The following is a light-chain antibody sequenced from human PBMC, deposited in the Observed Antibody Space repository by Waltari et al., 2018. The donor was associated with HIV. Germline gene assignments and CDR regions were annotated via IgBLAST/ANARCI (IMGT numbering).Light chain of an antibody. Sequence: DIQMTQSPPSLSASVGDRVTITCRASQSIDNNLSWYQQKPGQAPNLLIYAASSLQSGVPSRFSGSGSVTDFTLTISTLQPEDFATYYCQYSYGAPFPFGPGTKVDIK. CDR1: QSIDNN. V-gene: IGKV1-39*01. CDR3: QYSYGAPFP. CDR2: AAS. J-gene: IGKJ3*01.